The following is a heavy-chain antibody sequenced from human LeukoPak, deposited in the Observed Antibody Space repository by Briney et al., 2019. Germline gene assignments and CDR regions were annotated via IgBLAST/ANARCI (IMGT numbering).Heavy chain of an antibody. J-gene: IGHJ4*02. Sequence: PGGSLRLSCAASGFTFSSYAMSWVRQAPGKGLEGVSAISGRGNGTYYADSVKGRFTISRDNSKNTLYLQMNSLRAEDTAVYYCANGPQYNILTGFYKVRSHLDYWGQGTLVTVSS. D-gene: IGHD3-9*01. CDR3: ANGPQYNILTGFYKVRSHLDY. CDR2: ISGRGNGT. CDR1: GFTFSSYA. V-gene: IGHV3-23*01.